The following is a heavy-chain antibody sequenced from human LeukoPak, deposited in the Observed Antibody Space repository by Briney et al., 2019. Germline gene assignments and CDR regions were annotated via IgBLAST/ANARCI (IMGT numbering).Heavy chain of an antibody. CDR1: GLTFSSYA. Sequence: PGGSLRLSCAASGLTFSSYAMSWVRQAPGKGLEWVSAISGSGGSTYYADSVKGRFTISRDNSKNTLYLQMNSLRAEDTAVYYCAKLTPYSSGWPPDYWGQGTLVTVSS. V-gene: IGHV3-23*01. J-gene: IGHJ4*02. CDR2: ISGSGGST. D-gene: IGHD6-19*01. CDR3: AKLTPYSSGWPPDY.